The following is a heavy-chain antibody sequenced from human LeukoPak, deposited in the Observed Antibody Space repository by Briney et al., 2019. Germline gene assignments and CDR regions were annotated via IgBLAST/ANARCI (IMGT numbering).Heavy chain of an antibody. V-gene: IGHV3-48*04. CDR2: ISSSSSTI. J-gene: IGHJ3*02. CDR3: ARERYDYVWGSYRYAFDI. Sequence: GGSLRLSGAASGFTFSSYSMNWVRQAPGKGLEWVSYISSSSSTIYYADSVKGRFTISRDNAKNSLYLQMNSLRAEDTAVYYCARERYDYVWGSYRYAFDIWGQGTMVTVSS. D-gene: IGHD3-16*02. CDR1: GFTFSSYS.